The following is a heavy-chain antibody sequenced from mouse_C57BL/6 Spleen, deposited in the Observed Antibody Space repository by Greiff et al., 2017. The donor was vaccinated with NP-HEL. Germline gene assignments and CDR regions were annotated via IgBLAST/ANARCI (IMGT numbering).Heavy chain of an antibody. Sequence: QVQLKQPGAELVKPGASVKLSCKASGYTFTSYWMQWVKQRPGQGLEWIGEIDPSDSYTNYNQKFKGKATLTVDTSSSTAYMQLSSLTSEDSAVYYCAIDGKEDYWGQGTSVTVSS. D-gene: IGHD1-1*01. CDR1: GYTFTSYW. J-gene: IGHJ4*01. CDR3: AIDGKEDY. CDR2: IDPSDSYT. V-gene: IGHV1-50*01.